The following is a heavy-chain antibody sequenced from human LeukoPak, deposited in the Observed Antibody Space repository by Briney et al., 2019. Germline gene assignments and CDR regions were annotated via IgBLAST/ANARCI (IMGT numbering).Heavy chain of an antibody. Sequence: SETLSLTCTVSGGSISSYYWSWIRQPPGKGLEWIGYIYYSGSTNYNPSLKSRVTISVDTSKNQFSLKLSSVTAADTAVYYCARVPRLGYCSGGSCRKFSWFDPWGQGTLVTVSS. D-gene: IGHD2-15*01. CDR1: GGSISSYY. V-gene: IGHV4-59*12. CDR3: ARVPRLGYCSGGSCRKFSWFDP. J-gene: IGHJ5*02. CDR2: IYYSGST.